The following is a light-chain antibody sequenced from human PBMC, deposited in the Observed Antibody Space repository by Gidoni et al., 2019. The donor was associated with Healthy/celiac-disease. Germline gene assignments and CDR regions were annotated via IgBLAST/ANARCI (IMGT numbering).Light chain of an antibody. J-gene: IGKJ2*01. CDR3: QQYYRTPPYT. CDR2: WAS. Sequence: DIVMTQSPDSLAVSLGERVTINCKSSQSVLYSSNNKNYLAWYQQKPGQPPKLLIYWASTRESGVPDRFSGSGSGTDFTLTISSLQAEDVAVYYCQQYYRTPPYTFGQGTKLEIK. CDR1: QSVLYSSNNKNY. V-gene: IGKV4-1*01.